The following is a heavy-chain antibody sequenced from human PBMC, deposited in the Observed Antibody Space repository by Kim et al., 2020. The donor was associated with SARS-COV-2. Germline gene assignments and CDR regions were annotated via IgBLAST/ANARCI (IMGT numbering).Heavy chain of an antibody. V-gene: IGHV4-39*01. D-gene: IGHD6-13*01. J-gene: IGHJ4*02. CDR1: GGSISSSSYY. CDR3: ARHPYSSSWPFDY. Sequence: SETLSLTCTVSGGSISSSSYYWGWIRQPPGKGLEWIGSIYYSGSTYYNPSLKSRVTISVDTSKNQFSLKLSSVTAADTAVYYCARHPYSSSWPFDYWGQGTLVTVSS. CDR2: IYYSGST.